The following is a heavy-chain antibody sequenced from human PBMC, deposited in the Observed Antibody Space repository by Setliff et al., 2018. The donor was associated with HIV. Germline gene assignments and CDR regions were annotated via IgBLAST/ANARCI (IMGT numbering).Heavy chain of an antibody. J-gene: IGHJ6*03. D-gene: IGHD3-10*01. CDR3: ARVELWFGERGYYMDV. CDR1: GLTFSNYW. CDR2: IDSDGSDT. Sequence: PGGSLRLSCAASGLTFSNYWMHWVRQAPGKGLEWVSRIDSDGSDTNYADSVKGRFTISRDNAKNSLYLQMNSLRAEDTAVYYCARVELWFGERGYYMDVWGKGTTVTVSS. V-gene: IGHV3-74*01.